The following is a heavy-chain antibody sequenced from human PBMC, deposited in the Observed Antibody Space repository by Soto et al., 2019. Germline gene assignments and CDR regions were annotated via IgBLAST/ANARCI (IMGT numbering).Heavy chain of an antibody. CDR1: GGSVSSGSYY. CDR3: GRGYCYYGVWLPYYFDY. V-gene: IGHV4-61*01. D-gene: IGHD3-10*01. CDR2: IYYSGST. Sequence: QVQLQESGPGLVKPSETLSLTCTVSGGSVSSGSYYWSWIRQPPGKGLEWIGYIYYSGSTNYNPSPQGRVHLTVGPFQNQFSPELGSVDGSDPGVYLWGRGYCYYGVWLPYYFDYWGQGTLVTVSS. J-gene: IGHJ4*02.